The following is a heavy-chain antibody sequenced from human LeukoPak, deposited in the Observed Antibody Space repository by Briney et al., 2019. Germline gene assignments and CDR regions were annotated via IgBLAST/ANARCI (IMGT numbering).Heavy chain of an antibody. CDR3: ARDSDDGSGGSCYHDTTGTTSYFDY. J-gene: IGHJ4*02. CDR2: ISSSSSTI. D-gene: IGHD2-15*01. CDR1: GFTFSSYS. Sequence: GGSLRLSCAASGFTFSSYSMNRVRQAPGKGLEWVSYISSSSSTIYYADSVKGRFTISRDNAKNSLYLQMNSLRAEDTAVYYCARDSDDGSGGSCYHDTTGTTSYFDYWGQGTLVTVSS. V-gene: IGHV3-48*01.